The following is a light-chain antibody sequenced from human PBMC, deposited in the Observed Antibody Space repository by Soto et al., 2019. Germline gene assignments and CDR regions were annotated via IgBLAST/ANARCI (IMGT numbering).Light chain of an antibody. CDR1: SSNIGNNA. J-gene: IGLJ1*01. CDR3: AAWDDSLNGYV. Sequence: QSVLTQPPSVSEAPRQRVTISCSGSSSNIGNNAVNWYQQLPGKAPKLLIYYDDLLPSGVSDRFSGSKSGTSASLAISGLQSEDEADYCCAAWDDSLNGYVFGTGTKVPVI. CDR2: YDD. V-gene: IGLV1-36*01.